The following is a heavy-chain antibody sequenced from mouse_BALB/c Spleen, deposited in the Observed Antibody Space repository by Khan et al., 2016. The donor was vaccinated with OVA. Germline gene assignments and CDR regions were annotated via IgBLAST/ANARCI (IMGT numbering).Heavy chain of an antibody. Sequence: EVELVEPGGGLVQPGGSWKLSCVASGFTFSSYGMHWVRQALEKGLEWVAYISGDSNTIYYADTVKGRFTISRDNPKNTLFLQMTSLMSDDTARYFCATSYFYGYYFDYWGPGTTLTVSS. CDR1: GFTFSSYG. J-gene: IGHJ2*01. D-gene: IGHD1-1*01. V-gene: IGHV5-17*02. CDR3: ATSYFYGYYFDY. CDR2: ISGDSNTI.